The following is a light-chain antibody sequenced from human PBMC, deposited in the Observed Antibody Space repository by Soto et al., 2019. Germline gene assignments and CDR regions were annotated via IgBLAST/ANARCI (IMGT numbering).Light chain of an antibody. J-gene: IGKJ1*01. CDR3: QQYGSSGT. Sequence: IVMTQSPATLSVSPWERATLSCRASQSVSSNLVWYQQKPGQAPRLLIYGASSRATGVPDRFSGSGSGTDFTLTISRLEPEDFAVYYCQQYGSSGTFGQGTKVDIK. CDR1: QSVSSN. CDR2: GAS. V-gene: IGKV3-20*01.